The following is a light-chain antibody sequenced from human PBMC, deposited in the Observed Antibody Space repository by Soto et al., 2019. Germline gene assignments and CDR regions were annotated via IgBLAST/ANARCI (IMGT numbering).Light chain of an antibody. CDR3: QSYDSSLSGSV. Sequence: QAVVTQPPSVSGAPGQRVTISCTGSSSNIRAGYDVHWYQQLPGTAPKLLIYGNSNRPSGVPDRFSGSKSGTSASLAITGLHAEDEADYYWQSYDSSLSGSVFGGGTKLTVL. V-gene: IGLV1-40*01. J-gene: IGLJ3*02. CDR2: GNS. CDR1: SSNIRAGYD.